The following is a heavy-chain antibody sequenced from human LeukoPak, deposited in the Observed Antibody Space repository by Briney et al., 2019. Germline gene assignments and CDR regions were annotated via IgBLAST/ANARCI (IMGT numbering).Heavy chain of an antibody. CDR2: IIPIFGTA. D-gene: IGHD3-10*01. CDR3: ARGGYYGSGSYLSSYYYYYMDV. CDR1: GGTFSSYA. J-gene: IGHJ6*03. V-gene: IGHV1-69*05. Sequence: GASVKVSCKASGGTFSSYAISWVRQAPGQGLEWMGGIIPIFGTANYAQKFQGRVTITTDESTSTAYMELSSLRSEDTAVYYCARGGYYGSGSYLSSYYYYYMDVWGKGTTVTVSS.